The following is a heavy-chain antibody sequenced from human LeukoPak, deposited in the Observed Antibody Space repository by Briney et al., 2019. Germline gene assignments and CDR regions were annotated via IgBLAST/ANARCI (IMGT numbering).Heavy chain of an antibody. D-gene: IGHD2-2*01. Sequence: PGESLKISCKGSGYSFTSYWFGWVRQMPGKGLEWMGIIYPGDSDTRYSPSFQGQVTISADKPISTAYLQWSSLKASDTAMYYCARFLSAVVVVPAAIPPYYMHVWGKGTTVTVSS. J-gene: IGHJ6*03. V-gene: IGHV5-51*01. CDR1: GYSFTSYW. CDR2: IYPGDSDT. CDR3: ARFLSAVVVVPAAIPPYYMHV.